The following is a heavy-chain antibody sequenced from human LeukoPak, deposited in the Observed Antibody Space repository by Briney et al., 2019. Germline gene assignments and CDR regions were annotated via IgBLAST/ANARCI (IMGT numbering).Heavy chain of an antibody. Sequence: ASVKVSCKASGYTFTDYYMHWVRQAPGQGLEWMGWINPSGGSTSYAQKFQGRVTMTRDMSTSTVYMELSSLRSEDTAVYYCARGGRGCSSTSCYVSGDWFDPWGQGTLVTVSS. CDR1: GYTFTDYY. CDR3: ARGGRGCSSTSCYVSGDWFDP. CDR2: INPSGGST. J-gene: IGHJ5*02. D-gene: IGHD2-2*01. V-gene: IGHV1-46*01.